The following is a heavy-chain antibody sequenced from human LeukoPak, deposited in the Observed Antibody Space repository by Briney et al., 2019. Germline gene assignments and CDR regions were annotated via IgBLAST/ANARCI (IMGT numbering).Heavy chain of an antibody. J-gene: IGHJ1*01. CDR2: TRGSDGAT. Sequence: GGSLRLSCAASGFTFSSNAMAWVRQAPGKGLEWVSATRGSDGATYYADSVKGRFTISRDISKNTVYLQMNSLRAEDTAMYYCARDGVSGNWNDGDFQHWGQGTLVTVSS. CDR3: ARDGVSGNWNDGDFQH. CDR1: GFTFSSNA. V-gene: IGHV3-23*01. D-gene: IGHD1-20*01.